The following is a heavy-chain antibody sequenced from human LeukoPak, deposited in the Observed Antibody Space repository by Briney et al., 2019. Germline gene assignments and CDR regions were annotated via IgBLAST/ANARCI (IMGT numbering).Heavy chain of an antibody. CDR1: GFTFSSYE. J-gene: IGHJ4*02. V-gene: IGHV3-48*03. Sequence: GGSLRLSCAASGFTFSSYEMNWVRQAPGKGLEWVSYISSSGSTIYYAGSVKGRFTISRDNAKNSLYLQMNSLRAEDTAVSYCARAEPAYYYGSGSFDYWGQGTLVTVSS. CDR3: ARAEPAYYYGSGSFDY. D-gene: IGHD3-10*01. CDR2: ISSSGSTI.